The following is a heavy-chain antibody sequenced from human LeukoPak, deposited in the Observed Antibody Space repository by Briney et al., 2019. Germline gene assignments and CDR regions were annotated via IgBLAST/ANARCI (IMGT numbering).Heavy chain of an antibody. CDR1: GFSVSSYY. Sequence: GGSLRLSCAASGFSVSSYYMSWVRQPPGKGLEWVSVMYTGGGRYYGDSVKGRFTISRDNSKNTVFLQMSSLRVEDTALYYCTRGQSYCGADCYSDWGQGTLVTVSS. J-gene: IGHJ4*02. CDR3: TRGQSYCGADCYSD. D-gene: IGHD2-21*02. V-gene: IGHV3-66*01. CDR2: MYTGGGR.